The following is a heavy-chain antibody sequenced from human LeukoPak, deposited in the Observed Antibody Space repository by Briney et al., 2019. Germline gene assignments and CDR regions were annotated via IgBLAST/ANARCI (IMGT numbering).Heavy chain of an antibody. CDR1: GFTFSSYA. V-gene: IGHV3-23*01. J-gene: IGHJ3*02. CDR3: AKDLEGYHDLASGADAFDI. Sequence: GGSLRLTCAASGFTFSSYAMSWVRQAPGKGLEWVSAISGSGGSTYYPDSVKGRFSISRNNSKNTLYLQMNSLRAEDTAVYYCAKDLEGYHDLASGADAFDIWGQGTMVTVSS. CDR2: ISGSGGST. D-gene: IGHD5-18*01.